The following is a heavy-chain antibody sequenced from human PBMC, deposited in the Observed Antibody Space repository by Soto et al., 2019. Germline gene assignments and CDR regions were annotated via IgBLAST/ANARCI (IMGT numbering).Heavy chain of an antibody. CDR2: INPATGAA. CDR1: GYPVTAYY. J-gene: IGHJ3*02. Sequence: QLHLVQSGAVVKKPGASVTVSCSASGYPVTAYYMHWVRQAPGRGLEWMGGINPATGAAKYTQTFQGRVTMTRDTAKITVFMELSGLTSEDTAFFYCASGGGVGVAGSAAFDMWGQGTLVTVSS. CDR3: ASGGGVGVAGSAAFDM. V-gene: IGHV1-2*02. D-gene: IGHD3-3*01.